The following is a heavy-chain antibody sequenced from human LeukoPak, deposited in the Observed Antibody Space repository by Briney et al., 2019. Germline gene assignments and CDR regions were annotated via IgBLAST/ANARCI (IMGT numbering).Heavy chain of an antibody. V-gene: IGHV1-69*08. CDR3: ACQIEVGATHRGFYYYMDV. Sequence: ASVKVSCKASGGTFSSYNFIWVRQAPGQGLEWMGGIIPMQGTPNYAQKFQGRVTITADKSTSTAYMELSSLRSQDTAVYYCACQIEVGATHRGFYYYMDVWGKGTTVTVSS. CDR2: IIPMQGTP. D-gene: IGHD1-26*01. CDR1: GGTFSSYN. J-gene: IGHJ6*03.